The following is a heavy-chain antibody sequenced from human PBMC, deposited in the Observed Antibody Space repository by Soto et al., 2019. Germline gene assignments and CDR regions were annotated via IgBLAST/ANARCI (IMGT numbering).Heavy chain of an antibody. V-gene: IGHV3-15*07. CDR3: NTYPDFWGGHTPL. CDR1: GFSIINAW. D-gene: IGHD3-3*01. CDR2: VKSKAEGGTA. Sequence: EVQLVESGGGLVKPGGSLRLSCAASGFSIINAWMHWVRQAPGKGLEWVGRVKSKAEGGTADYAAPVTGRFTISRDDSKNTQYLQMNSLKMEDTAVYYCNTYPDFWGGHTPLWGQGTRVTVSS. J-gene: IGHJ4*02.